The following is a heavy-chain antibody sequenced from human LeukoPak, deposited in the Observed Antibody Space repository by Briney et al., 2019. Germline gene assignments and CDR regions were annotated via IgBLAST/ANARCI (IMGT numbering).Heavy chain of an antibody. CDR1: GFTFSSYG. CDR3: AKDGTIFGVTYLDY. V-gene: IGHV3-30*02. J-gene: IGHJ4*02. CDR2: IPHDGRNQ. D-gene: IGHD3-3*01. Sequence: GGSLRLSCVASGFTFSSYGMHWVRQAPGKGLEWVAFIPHDGRNQYFADSVKGRFTISRDISKNTLHLQMNSLRTEDTAVYYCAKDGTIFGVTYLDYWGQGTLVTVSS.